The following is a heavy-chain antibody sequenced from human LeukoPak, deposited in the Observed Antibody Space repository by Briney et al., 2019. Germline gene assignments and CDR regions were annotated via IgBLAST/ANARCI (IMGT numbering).Heavy chain of an antibody. Sequence: SVKVSCKASGGTFSSYAISWVRQAPGQGLEWMGGIIPIFGTANYAQKFQGRVTITADESTSTAYMELSSLRSEDTAVYYCARAPMDGSGSSCYMDVWGKGTTVTISS. D-gene: IGHD3-10*01. CDR3: ARAPMDGSGSSCYMDV. J-gene: IGHJ6*03. CDR2: IIPIFGTA. CDR1: GGTFSSYA. V-gene: IGHV1-69*13.